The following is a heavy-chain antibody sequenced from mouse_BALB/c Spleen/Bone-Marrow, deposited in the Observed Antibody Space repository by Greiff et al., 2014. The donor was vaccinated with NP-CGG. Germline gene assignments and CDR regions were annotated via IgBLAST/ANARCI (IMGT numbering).Heavy chain of an antibody. CDR3: ARGGGYGSSWFAY. D-gene: IGHD1-1*01. Sequence: VQLQQSGPELVKPGASMKMSCKASGYTFTDYVISWVKQRTGQGLEWIGEIYPGSGSTYYNEKFKGKATLTADKSSNTAYMQLSSLTSEDSAVYFCARGGGYGSSWFAYWGQGTLVTVSA. CDR1: GYTFTDYV. V-gene: IGHV1-77*01. J-gene: IGHJ3*01. CDR2: IYPGSGST.